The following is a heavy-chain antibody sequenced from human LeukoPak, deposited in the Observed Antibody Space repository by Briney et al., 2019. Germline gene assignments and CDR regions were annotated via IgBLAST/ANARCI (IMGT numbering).Heavy chain of an antibody. Sequence: GGPLRLSCAASGFTFSSYSMNWVRQAPGKGLEWVSSISSSSSYIYYADSVKGRFTISRDNAKNSLYLQMNSLRAEDTAVYYCAREESSQLNGMDVWGKGTTVTVSS. CDR2: ISSSSSYI. CDR3: AREESSQLNGMDV. D-gene: IGHD5-24*01. J-gene: IGHJ6*04. V-gene: IGHV3-21*01. CDR1: GFTFSSYS.